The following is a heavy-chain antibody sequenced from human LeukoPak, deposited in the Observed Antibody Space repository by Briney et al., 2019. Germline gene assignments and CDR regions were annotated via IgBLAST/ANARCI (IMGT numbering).Heavy chain of an antibody. Sequence: SVKVSCKASGGTFSSYAISWVRHAPGQGLEWMGRIIPIFGTANYAQKFQGRVTITTDESTSTAYMELSSLRSEDTAVYYCAREEYYYDSSGYYVGVDYWGQGTLVTVSS. J-gene: IGHJ4*02. CDR3: AREEYYYDSSGYYVGVDY. D-gene: IGHD3-22*01. CDR2: IIPIFGTA. V-gene: IGHV1-69*05. CDR1: GGTFSSYA.